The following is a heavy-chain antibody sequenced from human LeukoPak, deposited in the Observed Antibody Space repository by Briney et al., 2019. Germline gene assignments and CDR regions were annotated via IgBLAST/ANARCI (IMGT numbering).Heavy chain of an antibody. V-gene: IGHV1-69*01. J-gene: IGHJ6*02. CDR3: ARADIVVVPAAPGSGTKPAVYYYYGMDV. CDR1: GGTFSSYA. CDR2: IIPIFGTA. Sequence: SVRVSCKASGGTFSSYAISWVRQAPGQGLEWMGGIIPIFGTANYAQKFQGRVTITADESTSTAYMELSSLRSEDTAVYYCARADIVVVPAAPGSGTKPAVYYYYGMDVWGQGTTVTVSS. D-gene: IGHD2-2*01.